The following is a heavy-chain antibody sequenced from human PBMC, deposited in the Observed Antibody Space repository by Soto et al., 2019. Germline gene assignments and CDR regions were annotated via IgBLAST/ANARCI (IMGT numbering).Heavy chain of an antibody. CDR2: FRAGGDDGTT. V-gene: IGHV3-23*01. CDR3: AKKVNSGSGSQYFDY. D-gene: IGHD3-10*01. J-gene: IGHJ4*02. CDR1: GFTFSSYS. Sequence: GGSLRLSCVASGFTFSSYSMSWVRQAPGKGLEWVSGFRAGGDDGTTYYADSVKGRFTISRDNSKNTLFLQMSSLRAEDTAIYYCAKKVNSGSGSQYFDYFGQGPMITF.